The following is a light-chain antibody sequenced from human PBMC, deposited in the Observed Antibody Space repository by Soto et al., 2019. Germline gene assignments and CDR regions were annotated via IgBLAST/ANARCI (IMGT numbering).Light chain of an antibody. CDR3: QQHADWPLT. Sequence: EIEMTQSPATLSLAPGERVTLSCRASESVSTNLAWYQQKAGQAPRLLIYGASTRATGIPARFSGSGSGTEFTLTISSLQSEDFAAYYCQQHADWPLTFGGGTKVDIK. J-gene: IGKJ4*01. CDR1: ESVSTN. CDR2: GAS. V-gene: IGKV3-15*01.